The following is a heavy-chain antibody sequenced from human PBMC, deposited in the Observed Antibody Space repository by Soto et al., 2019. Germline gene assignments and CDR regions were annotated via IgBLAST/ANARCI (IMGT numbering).Heavy chain of an antibody. CDR2: IIPIFGIL. Sequence: QVQLVQSGAEVKKPGSSVKVSCKASGGTFSSYAITWVRQAPGQGLEWMGGIIPIFGILNYAQKFQGRVTLTADESTTTVYMELSSLRSEDTAVYYCAGTKFCSSTSCPPNYYYYYGMDVWGQGPTVTVSS. V-gene: IGHV1-69*01. D-gene: IGHD2-2*01. CDR1: GGTFSSYA. J-gene: IGHJ6*02. CDR3: AGTKFCSSTSCPPNYYYYYGMDV.